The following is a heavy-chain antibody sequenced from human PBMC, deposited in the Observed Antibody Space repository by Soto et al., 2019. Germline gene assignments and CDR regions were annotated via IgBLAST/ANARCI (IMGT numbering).Heavy chain of an antibody. CDR3: ESGCRGLLWFGEGSYFDY. CDR1: GGSFSAYY. V-gene: IGHV4-34*01. J-gene: IGHJ4*02. CDR2: INHSGSP. Sequence: PSETPSLTCAVYGGSFSAYYWSWIRQPPGKGLEWIGEINHSGSPHYNPSLKSRVTISVDTSKNQFSLKLSSVTAADTAVYYCESGCRGLLWFGEGSYFDYWGQGTLVTVSS. D-gene: IGHD3-10*01.